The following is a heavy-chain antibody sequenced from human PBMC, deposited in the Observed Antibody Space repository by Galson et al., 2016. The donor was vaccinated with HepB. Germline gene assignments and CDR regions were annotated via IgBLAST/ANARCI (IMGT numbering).Heavy chain of an antibody. CDR2: TYYRSKWNS. CDR1: GDSVSTNSVT. V-gene: IGHV6-1*01. J-gene: IGHJ3*02. CDR3: ARGRNNAFDI. Sequence: CAISGDSVSTNSVTWNWLRQSPSRGLEWLGRTYYRSKWNSDYVLSVKSRITINSDTSKNQFSLQLNSVTPEDTAVYYCARGRNNAFDIRGQGTMVTVSS.